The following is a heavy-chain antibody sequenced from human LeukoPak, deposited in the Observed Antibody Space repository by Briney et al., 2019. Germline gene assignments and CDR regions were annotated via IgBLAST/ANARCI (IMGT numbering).Heavy chain of an antibody. J-gene: IGHJ6*02. Sequence: SVKVSCKASGGTFSSYAISWVRQAPGQGLEWMGGIIPIFGTANYARKFQGRVTITADESTSTAYMELSSLRSEDTAVYYCASPGPKNIVVVVAAQAYGMDVWGQGTTVTVSS. CDR1: GGTFSSYA. V-gene: IGHV1-69*01. D-gene: IGHD2-15*01. CDR3: ASPGPKNIVVVVAAQAYGMDV. CDR2: IIPIFGTA.